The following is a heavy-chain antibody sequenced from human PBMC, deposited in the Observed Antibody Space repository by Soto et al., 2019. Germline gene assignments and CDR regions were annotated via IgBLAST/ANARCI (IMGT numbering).Heavy chain of an antibody. Sequence: SETLSLTCAVYGGSFSGYYWSWIRQPPGKGLEWIGEINHSGSTNYNPSLKSRVTISVDTSKNQFSLKLSSVTAADTAVYYCARGRIVGATRRVYFDYWGQGTLVTVSS. CDR3: ARGRIVGATRRVYFDY. CDR1: GGSFSGYY. D-gene: IGHD1-26*01. J-gene: IGHJ4*02. CDR2: INHSGST. V-gene: IGHV4-34*01.